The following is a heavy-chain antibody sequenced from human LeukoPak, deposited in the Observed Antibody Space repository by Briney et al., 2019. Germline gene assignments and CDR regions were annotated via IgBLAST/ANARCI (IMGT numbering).Heavy chain of an antibody. J-gene: IGHJ6*02. Sequence: GGSLRLSCAASGFTFSSYWMSWVRQAPGKGLEWVANIKQDGSEKYYVDSVKGRFTISRDNAKNSLYLQMNSLRAEDTAVYYCARVDSSGWYLDYYGMDVWGQGPRSPSP. V-gene: IGHV3-7*01. D-gene: IGHD6-19*01. CDR3: ARVDSSGWYLDYYGMDV. CDR1: GFTFSSYW. CDR2: IKQDGSEK.